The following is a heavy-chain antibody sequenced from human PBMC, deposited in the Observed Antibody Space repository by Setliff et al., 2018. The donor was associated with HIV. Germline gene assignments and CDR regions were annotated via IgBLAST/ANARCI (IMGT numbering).Heavy chain of an antibody. D-gene: IGHD6-19*01. V-gene: IGHV4-38-2*02. CDR2: IYHSGST. CDR1: GHSITSDYQ. J-gene: IGHJ4*02. CDR3: ARRSGWFYDY. Sequence: PSETLSLTCTVSGHSITSDYQWGWIRQPPGKGLEWIGSIYHSGSTYYNPSLKSRVTISVDTSKNQFSLKLSSVTAADTAVYYCARRSGWFYDYWGQGTLVTVSS.